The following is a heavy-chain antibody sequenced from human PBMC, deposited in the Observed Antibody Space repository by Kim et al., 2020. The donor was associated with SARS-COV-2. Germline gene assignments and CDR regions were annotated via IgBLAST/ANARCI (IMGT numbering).Heavy chain of an antibody. V-gene: IGHV3-64D*09. CDR2: ISSNGGST. CDR1: GFTFSSYA. D-gene: IGHD3-16*02. J-gene: IGHJ4*02. Sequence: GGSLRLSCSASGFTFSSYAMHWVRQAPGKGLEYVSAISSNGGSTYYADSVKGRFTISRDNSKNTLYLQMSSLRAEDTAVYYCVKDSSYDYVWGSYRYWGQGTLVTVSS. CDR3: VKDSSYDYVWGSYRY.